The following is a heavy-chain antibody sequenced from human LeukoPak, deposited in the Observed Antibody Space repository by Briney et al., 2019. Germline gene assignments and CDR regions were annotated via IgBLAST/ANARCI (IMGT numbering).Heavy chain of an antibody. CDR3: AKGSTMIVVVIGFDY. V-gene: IGHV3-23*01. D-gene: IGHD3-22*01. CDR2: ISGSGGST. J-gene: IGHJ4*02. Sequence: SGGSLRLSCAASGFTFSSYAMSWVRQAPGKGLEWVSAISGSGGSTYYADSVKGRFTISRDNSKNTLYLQMNSLRAEDTAVYYCAKGSTMIVVVIGFDYWGQGTLVTVSS. CDR1: GFTFSSYA.